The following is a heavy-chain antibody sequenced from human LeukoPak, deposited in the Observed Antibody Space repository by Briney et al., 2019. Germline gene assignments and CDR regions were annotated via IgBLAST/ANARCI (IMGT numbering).Heavy chain of an antibody. CDR3: ARGGFLPRKHAFDI. CDR2: INPNSGGT. D-gene: IGHD3-10*01. J-gene: IGHJ3*02. CDR1: GCTFTGYY. V-gene: IGHV1-2*02. Sequence: ASVKVSCKASGCTFTGYYMHWVRQAPGQGLEWMGWINPNSGGTNYAQKFQGRVTMTRDTSISTAYMELSRLRSDDTAAYYCARGGFLPRKHAFDIWGQGTMVTVSS.